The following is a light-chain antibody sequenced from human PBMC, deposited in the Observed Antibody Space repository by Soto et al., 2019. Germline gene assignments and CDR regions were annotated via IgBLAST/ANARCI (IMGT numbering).Light chain of an antibody. CDR3: QQYFSAPYT. CDR1: SNIKNY. Sequence: DIVMTQSPDSLAVSLGERATMNCKSTSNIKNYLIWYQQKSGQPPKLIYWASTRDSGVPDRFSVSGSGTDFTLTISSLQAEDVAVYYCQQYFSAPYTFGQGTKLEIK. V-gene: IGKV4-1*01. CDR2: WAS. J-gene: IGKJ2*01.